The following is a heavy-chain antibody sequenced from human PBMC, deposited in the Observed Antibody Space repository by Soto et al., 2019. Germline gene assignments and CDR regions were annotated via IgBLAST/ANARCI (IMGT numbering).Heavy chain of an antibody. D-gene: IGHD6-19*01. CDR1: GYTFTGYY. J-gene: IGHJ4*02. CDR3: ARGKRIPVRIAVAGPPYYFDY. Sequence: ASVKVSCKASGYTFTGYYMHWVRQAPGQGLEWLGWINPNSGGTKYAQKFQGWVTMTRDTSMSTAYMELTRLGSDDTAVYYCARGKRIPVRIAVAGPPYYFDYWGQGTLVTVSS. V-gene: IGHV1-2*04. CDR2: INPNSGGT.